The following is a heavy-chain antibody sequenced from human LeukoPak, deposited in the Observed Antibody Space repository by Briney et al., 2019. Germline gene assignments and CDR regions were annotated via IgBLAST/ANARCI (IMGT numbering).Heavy chain of an antibody. CDR1: GGSFSGYY. CDR2: INHSGST. V-gene: IGHV4-34*01. Sequence: SETLSLTCAVYGGSFSGYYWSWIRQPPGKGLEWIGEINHSGSTNYNPSLKSRVTISVDTSKNQFSLKLSSVTAADTAVYYCARGRYYYGSGRKRYCWFDPWGQGTLVTVSS. D-gene: IGHD3-10*01. J-gene: IGHJ5*02. CDR3: ARGRYYYGSGRKRYCWFDP.